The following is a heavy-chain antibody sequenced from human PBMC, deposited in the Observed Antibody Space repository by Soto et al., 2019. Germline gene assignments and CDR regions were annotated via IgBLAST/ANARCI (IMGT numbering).Heavy chain of an antibody. Sequence: GGSLRLSCAASGFSFSSYAMSWVRQAPGKGLEWVSTISGSGGTTYYADSVKGRFTISRDNSKNTLYLQVNSLRAEDTALYYCAKGGAEATTYRFDYWGQGTLVTVYS. CDR3: AKGGAEATTYRFDY. D-gene: IGHD1-26*01. CDR1: GFSFSSYA. V-gene: IGHV3-23*01. CDR2: ISGSGGTT. J-gene: IGHJ4*02.